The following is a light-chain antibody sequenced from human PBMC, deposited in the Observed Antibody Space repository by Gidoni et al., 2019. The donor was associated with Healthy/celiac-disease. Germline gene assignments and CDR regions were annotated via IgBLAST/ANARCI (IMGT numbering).Light chain of an antibody. Sequence: DIVMTQSPATRAVSPGERATLSCRASQSVSSNLAWYQQKPGQAPRLLIYGASPRATGIPARFSGSGSGTEFTLTISSLQSEDFAVYYCQQYNNWPKTFGQGTKVEIK. V-gene: IGKV3-15*01. CDR2: GAS. CDR3: QQYNNWPKT. CDR1: QSVSSN. J-gene: IGKJ1*01.